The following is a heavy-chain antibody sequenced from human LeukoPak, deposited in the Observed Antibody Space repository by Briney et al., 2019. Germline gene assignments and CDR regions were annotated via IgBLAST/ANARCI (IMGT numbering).Heavy chain of an antibody. D-gene: IGHD1-1*01. CDR3: SRGSITNWNWFDP. CDR1: GYLFSDYS. CDR2: INRKSGDT. V-gene: IGHV1-2*02. Sequence: ASVKVSSKASGYLFSDYSIRCVREAPGQGLGWVGWINRKSGDTSSAQKVQSKVTMTRDTSITTAYMEQSKMTADDTAVYYCSRGSITNWNWFDPWGQGTLVTVSS. J-gene: IGHJ5*02.